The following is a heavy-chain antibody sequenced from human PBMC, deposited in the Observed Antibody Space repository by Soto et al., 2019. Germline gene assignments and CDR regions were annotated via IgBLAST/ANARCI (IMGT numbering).Heavy chain of an antibody. CDR3: ARDYYDSSGYYYAERATDAFDI. D-gene: IGHD3-22*01. V-gene: IGHV1-18*04. J-gene: IGHJ3*02. CDR2: ISAYNGNT. CDR1: GYTFTSYG. Sequence: ASVKVSCKASGYTFTSYGISWVRQAPGQGLEWMGWISAYNGNTNYAQKLQGRVTMTTDTSTSTAYMELRSLRSDDTAVYYCARDYYDSSGYYYAERATDAFDIWGQGTMVTVS.